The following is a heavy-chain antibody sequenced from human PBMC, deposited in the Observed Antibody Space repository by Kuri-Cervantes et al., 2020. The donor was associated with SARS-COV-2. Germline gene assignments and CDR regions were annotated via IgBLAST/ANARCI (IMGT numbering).Heavy chain of an antibody. D-gene: IGHD6-19*01. CDR2: ILYHGVDS. CDR3: AKVRGRWLAYFDY. Sequence: GESLKISCAASGFNFNNFDINWVRQAPGKGLEWVAVILYHGVDSYYADSVKGRFTISRDNSKNTLYLQMNSLRAEDTAVYYCAKVRGRWLAYFDYWGQGTLVTVSS. CDR1: GFNFNNFD. V-gene: IGHV3-30-3*01. J-gene: IGHJ4*02.